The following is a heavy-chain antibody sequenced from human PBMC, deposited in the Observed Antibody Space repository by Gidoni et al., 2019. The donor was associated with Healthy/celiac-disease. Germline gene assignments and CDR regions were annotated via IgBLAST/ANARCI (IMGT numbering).Heavy chain of an antibody. J-gene: IGHJ4*02. D-gene: IGHD1-26*01. CDR3: ARDLRGGSPEELDY. Sequence: QVQLVESGGGVVQPGRSLRLSCAASGFTFSSYGMHWVRQAPGKGLEWVAVIWYDGSNKYYADSVKGRFTISRDNSKNTLYLQMNSLRAEDTAVYYCARDLRGGSPEELDYWGQGTLVTVSS. V-gene: IGHV3-33*01. CDR1: GFTFSSYG. CDR2: IWYDGSNK.